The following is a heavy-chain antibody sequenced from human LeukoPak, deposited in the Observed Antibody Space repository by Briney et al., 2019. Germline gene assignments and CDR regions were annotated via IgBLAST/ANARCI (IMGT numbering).Heavy chain of an antibody. J-gene: IGHJ4*02. Sequence: PSETLSLTCTVSGGSISSYYWSWIRQPPGKGLEWIGYIYYSGSTNYNPSLKSRVTISVDTSKNQLSLKLSSVTAADTAVYYCASTWIQLWPSYDYWGQGTLVTVSS. CDR2: IYYSGST. V-gene: IGHV4-59*01. CDR1: GGSISSYY. D-gene: IGHD5-18*01. CDR3: ASTWIQLWPSYDY.